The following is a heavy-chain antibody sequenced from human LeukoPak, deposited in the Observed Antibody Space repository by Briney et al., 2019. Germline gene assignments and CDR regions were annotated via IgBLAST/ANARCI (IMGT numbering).Heavy chain of an antibody. D-gene: IGHD2-2*02. CDR1: GFTFSSYG. V-gene: IGHV3-30*02. Sequence: PGGSLRLSCAASGFTFSSYGMHWVRQAPGKGLEWVAVIWYDGSNKYYADSVKGRFTISRDNSKNTLYLQMNSLRAEDTAVYYCAKFGVYCSSTSCDNDYWGQGTLVTVSS. CDR2: IWYDGSNK. J-gene: IGHJ4*02. CDR3: AKFGVYCSSTSCDNDY.